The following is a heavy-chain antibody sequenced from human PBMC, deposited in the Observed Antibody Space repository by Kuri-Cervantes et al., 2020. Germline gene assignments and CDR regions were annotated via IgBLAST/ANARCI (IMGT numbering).Heavy chain of an antibody. V-gene: IGHV3-53*01. J-gene: IGHJ4*02. CDR2: LYSDATT. Sequence: GESLKISCAASGFTFSSYSMNWVRQAPGKGLEWVSVLYSDATTYYADSVKGRFTISRDNSRNTLYLQMKSLRAEDTAVYFCARFYGSSWFGLDWGQGTLVTVSS. CDR1: GFTFSSYS. D-gene: IGHD6-13*01. CDR3: ARFYGSSWFGLD.